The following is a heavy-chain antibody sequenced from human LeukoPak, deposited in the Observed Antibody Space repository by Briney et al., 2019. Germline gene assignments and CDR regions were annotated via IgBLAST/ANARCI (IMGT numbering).Heavy chain of an antibody. CDR3: AKQSSGYYWGVAFNI. CDR2: IYPGDSDT. J-gene: IGHJ3*02. V-gene: IGHV5-51*01. CDR1: GYSSSSYW. Sequence: GESLKIYCKVSGYSSSSYWIGWVRQMPGKGLEWMGIIYPGDSDTRYSPSFQGQVTISADKSISTAYLQWSSLKASDTAMYYCAKQSSGYYWGVAFNIWGQGTMVTVSS. D-gene: IGHD3-22*01.